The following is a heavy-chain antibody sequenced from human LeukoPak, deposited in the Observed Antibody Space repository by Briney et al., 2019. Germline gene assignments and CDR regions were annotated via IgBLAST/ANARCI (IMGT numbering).Heavy chain of an antibody. J-gene: IGHJ5*02. D-gene: IGHD6-13*01. V-gene: IGHV3-21*01. CDR3: AREFGQLVLGWFDP. CDR1: GFTFSSYS. CDR2: ISSSSSYI. Sequence: SGGSLRLSCAASGFTFSSYSMNWVRQAPGKGLEWVSSISSSSSYIYYADSVKGRFTISRDNAKNSLYLQMNSLRAEDTAVYYCAREFGQLVLGWFDPWGQGTLVTVSS.